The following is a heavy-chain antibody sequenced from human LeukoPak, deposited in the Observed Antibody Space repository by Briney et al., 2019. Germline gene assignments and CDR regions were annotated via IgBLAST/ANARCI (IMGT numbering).Heavy chain of an antibody. CDR2: ISSSGSTI. D-gene: IGHD2-21*01. J-gene: IGHJ6*02. CDR3: AGAGPLFRYYYGMDV. CDR1: GFTFSSCA. V-gene: IGHV3-11*01. Sequence: GGSLRLSCAASGFTFSSCAMSWIRQAPGKGLEWVSYISSSGSTIYYADSVKGRFTISRDNAKNSLYLQMNSLRAEDTAVYYCAGAGPLFRYYYGMDVWGQGTTVTVSS.